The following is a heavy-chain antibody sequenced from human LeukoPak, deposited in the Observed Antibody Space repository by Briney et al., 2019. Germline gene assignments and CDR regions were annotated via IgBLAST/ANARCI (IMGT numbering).Heavy chain of an antibody. Sequence: GESLKISCQGSGYSFTSYWIGWVRQMPGKGLEWMGIIYPGDSDTRYSPSLQGQVTISADKSISTAYLQWSSLKASDTAVYYCALYCSGGSCPMGPWGQGTMVTVSS. V-gene: IGHV5-51*01. J-gene: IGHJ3*01. D-gene: IGHD2-15*01. CDR1: GYSFTSYW. CDR2: IYPGDSDT. CDR3: ALYCSGGSCPMGP.